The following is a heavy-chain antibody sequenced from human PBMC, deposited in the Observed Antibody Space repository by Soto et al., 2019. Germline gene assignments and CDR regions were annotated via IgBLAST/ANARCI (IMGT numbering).Heavy chain of an antibody. CDR1: GFTFSSYS. J-gene: IGHJ6*02. Sequence: EVQLVESGGGLVKPGGSLRLSCAGSGFTFSSYSMNWVRQAPGKGLEWVSSISYSSSYKYYADSVKGRFTISRDNAKNSLYLQINSLRAEDTAVYYCARNYVRGWGGMDVWGQRTTVTVS. CDR2: ISYSSSYK. V-gene: IGHV3-21*01. D-gene: IGHD3-10*02. CDR3: ARNYVRGWGGMDV.